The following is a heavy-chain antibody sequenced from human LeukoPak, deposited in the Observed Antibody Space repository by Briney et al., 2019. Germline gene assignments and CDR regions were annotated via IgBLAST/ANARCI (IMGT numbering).Heavy chain of an antibody. J-gene: IGHJ6*03. Sequence: GGTLRLSCAASGFIFSSHGMNWVRQAPGKGLEWVAFIRYDGSNKYYADSVKGRFTISRDNSKNTLYLQMNSLRAEDTAVYYCAKGGGYEAQYYYYYLDVWGKGTTVTISS. CDR3: AKGGGYEAQYYYYYLDV. V-gene: IGHV3-30*02. CDR1: GFIFSSHG. CDR2: IRYDGSNK. D-gene: IGHD5-12*01.